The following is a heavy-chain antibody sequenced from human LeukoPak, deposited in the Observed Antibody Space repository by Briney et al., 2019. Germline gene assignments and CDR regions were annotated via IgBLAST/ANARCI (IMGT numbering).Heavy chain of an antibody. J-gene: IGHJ6*02. Sequence: GGSLRLSCAASGFTFSSYGMHWVRQAPGKGLEWVAFIRYDGSNKYYADSVKGRFTISRDNSKNTLYLQMNSLRAEDTAVYYCAKEVSEGSSTSPLHGMDVWGQGTTVTVSS. V-gene: IGHV3-30*02. CDR3: AKEVSEGSSTSPLHGMDV. D-gene: IGHD2-2*01. CDR1: GFTFSSYG. CDR2: IRYDGSNK.